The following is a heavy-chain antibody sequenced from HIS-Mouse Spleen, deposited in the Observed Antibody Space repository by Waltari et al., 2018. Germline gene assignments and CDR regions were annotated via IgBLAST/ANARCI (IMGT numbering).Heavy chain of an antibody. CDR2: TYYSGGT. J-gene: IGHJ2*01. V-gene: IGHV4-39*07. CDR3: AREIPYSSSWYDWYFDL. D-gene: IGHD6-13*01. Sequence: QLQLQESGPGLVKPSETLSLTCTVSGGSISSSSYYWGWIRQPPGKGLEWIGWTYYSGGTDYNPSLKGPVTVSVDTSKNQFSRSVSSVTAADTAVYYCAREIPYSSSWYDWYFDLWGRGTLVTVSS. CDR1: GGSISSSSYY.